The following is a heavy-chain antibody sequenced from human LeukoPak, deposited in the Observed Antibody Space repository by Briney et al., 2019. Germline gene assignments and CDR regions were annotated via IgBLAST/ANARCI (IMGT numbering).Heavy chain of an antibody. CDR3: ARDLGLDYYGSGSYPSGGY. CDR1: GFTFRSHE. J-gene: IGHJ4*02. V-gene: IGHV3-48*03. CDR2: ISSSGSSI. Sequence: GGSLRLSCAASGFTFRSHEMNWVRQAPGKGLEWVSYISSSGSSIYYADSVKGRFTISRDNAKNSLYLQMNSLRAEDTAVYYCARDLGLDYYGSGSYPSGGYWGQGTLVTVSS. D-gene: IGHD3-10*01.